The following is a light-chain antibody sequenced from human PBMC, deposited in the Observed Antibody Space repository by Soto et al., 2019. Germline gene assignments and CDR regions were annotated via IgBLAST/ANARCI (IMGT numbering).Light chain of an antibody. J-gene: IGKJ1*01. V-gene: IGKV1-5*03. CDR3: HQYNSYPWT. CDR1: QSISSW. Sequence: DIPMTQSPSTLSASVGDRVTITCRASQSISSWLAWYQQKPGKDPKLLSYKASSLESGVPSRFIGSGSETDFTLTISSLPTDDFATYYCHQYNSYPWTFGQGTKVEIK. CDR2: KAS.